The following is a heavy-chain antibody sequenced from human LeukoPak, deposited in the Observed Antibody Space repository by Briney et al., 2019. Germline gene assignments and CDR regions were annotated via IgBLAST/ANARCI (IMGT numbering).Heavy chain of an antibody. V-gene: IGHV4-34*01. CDR1: GGSFSGYY. D-gene: IGHD5-18*01. Sequence: SETLSLTCAVYGGSFSGYYWSWIRQPPGKGLEWIGEINHSGSTNYNPSLKSRVTISVDTSKNQFSLKLSSVTAADTAVYYCARDHVDTAMVHFYYYYYGMDVWGQGTTVTVSS. CDR3: ARDHVDTAMVHFYYYYYGMDV. J-gene: IGHJ6*02. CDR2: INHSGST.